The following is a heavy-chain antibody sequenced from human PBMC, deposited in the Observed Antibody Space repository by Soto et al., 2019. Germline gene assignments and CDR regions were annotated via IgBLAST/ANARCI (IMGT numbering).Heavy chain of an antibody. V-gene: IGHV1-69*06. CDR1: GGTFSSYA. CDR2: IIPIFGTA. J-gene: IGHJ6*02. Sequence: QVQLVQSGAEVKKPGSSVKVSCKASGGTFSSYAISWVRQAPGQGLEWMGGIIPIFGTANYAQKFQGRVTITADKSTSTADMELSSLRSEDTAVYYCAREAGEGSWQPPYCMDVWGHGTTVTVS. CDR3: AREAGEGSWQPPYCMDV. D-gene: IGHD3-10*01.